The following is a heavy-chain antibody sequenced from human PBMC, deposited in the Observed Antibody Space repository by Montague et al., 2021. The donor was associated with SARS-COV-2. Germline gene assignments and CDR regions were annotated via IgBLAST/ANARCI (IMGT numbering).Heavy chain of an antibody. J-gene: IGHJ5*02. CDR3: ARDCYDYGSGSYQRWFDP. CDR1: GYSISSGYY. CDR2: IYHSGST. Sequence: SETLSLTCTVSGYSISSGYYWGWIRQPPGKGLEWIGSIYHSGSTYYNPSLKSRVTISVDTSKNQFSLKLSSVTAADTAVYYCARDCYDYGSGSYQRWFDPWGPGTLVTVSS. V-gene: IGHV4-38-2*02. D-gene: IGHD3-10*01.